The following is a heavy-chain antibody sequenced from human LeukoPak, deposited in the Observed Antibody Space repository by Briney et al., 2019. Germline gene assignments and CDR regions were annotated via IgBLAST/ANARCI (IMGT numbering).Heavy chain of an antibody. CDR3: ARWSSFYYYYMDV. CDR1: GGSISSYY. V-gene: IGHV4-59*01. J-gene: IGHJ6*03. Sequence: SETLSLTCTVSGGSISSYYWSWIRQSPGKGLEWIGYIYYSGSTNYNPSLKSRVTISVDTSKNQFSLKLSSVTAADTAVYYCARWSSFYYYYMDVWGKGTTVTVSS. CDR2: IYYSGST. D-gene: IGHD6-13*01.